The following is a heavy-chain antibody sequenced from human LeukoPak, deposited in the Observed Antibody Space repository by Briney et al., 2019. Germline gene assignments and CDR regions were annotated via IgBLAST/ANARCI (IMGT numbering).Heavy chain of an antibody. D-gene: IGHD5-24*01. V-gene: IGHV4-4*07. CDR1: GGSISSYY. J-gene: IGHJ4*02. Sequence: ETLSLTCTVSGGSISSYYWSWIRQPAGKGLEWIGRIYTSGSTNYNPSLKSRVTMSVDTSKNQFSLKLSSVTAADTAVYYCARDHDRDGYNWFDYWGQGTLVTVSS. CDR2: IYTSGST. CDR3: ARDHDRDGYNWFDY.